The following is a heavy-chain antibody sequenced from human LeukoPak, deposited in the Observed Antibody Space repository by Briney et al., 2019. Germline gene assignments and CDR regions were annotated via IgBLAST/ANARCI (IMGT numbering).Heavy chain of an antibody. Sequence: GGSLRLSCAASGFISSNYAMNWVRQAPGKGLEWVLSISGGGDTTYYSDSVKGRFTISRDNSKNTLYLQMNSLRAEDTAVYYCAKQAGSYGSYFDYWGQGTLVSVSS. CDR2: ISGGGDTT. V-gene: IGHV3-23*01. CDR3: AKQAGSYGSYFDY. CDR1: GFISSNYA. J-gene: IGHJ4*02. D-gene: IGHD1-1*01.